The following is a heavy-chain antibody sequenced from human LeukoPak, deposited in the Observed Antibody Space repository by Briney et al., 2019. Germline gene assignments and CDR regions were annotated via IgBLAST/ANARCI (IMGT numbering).Heavy chain of an antibody. CDR3: ARDRPTREDYKFPGYHFYGMDV. V-gene: IGHV3-66*01. CDR1: GFTFSSYA. Sequence: HTGGSLRLSCAASGFTFSSYAMSWVRQAPGKGLEWVSVFYSGGSVYYTDSVRGRFTILRDHYKNTLYLQMTSLRAEDTAVYYCARDRPTREDYKFPGYHFYGMDVWGQGTTVTVSS. D-gene: IGHD5-24*01. J-gene: IGHJ6*02. CDR2: FYSGGSV.